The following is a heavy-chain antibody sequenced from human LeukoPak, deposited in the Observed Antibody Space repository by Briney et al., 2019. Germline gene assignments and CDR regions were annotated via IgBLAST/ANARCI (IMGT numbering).Heavy chain of an antibody. CDR2: INRDGSST. V-gene: IGHV3-74*03. CDR3: TRDLYSSGWTQYGMDV. J-gene: IGHJ6*02. Sequence: PGGALRLSCASPGLGFGNYWLHWVRQPPGEGLGWVSRINRDGSSTTYADSGKGRFTISRDNAKNTLCLRMNSLRAEDTAVYYCTRDLYSSGWTQYGMDVWGQGTTVTVSS. D-gene: IGHD6-19*01. CDR1: GLGFGNYW.